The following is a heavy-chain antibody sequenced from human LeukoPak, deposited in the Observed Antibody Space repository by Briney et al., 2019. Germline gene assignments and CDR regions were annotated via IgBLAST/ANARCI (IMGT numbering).Heavy chain of an antibody. CDR2: INSVGSST. V-gene: IGHV3-74*01. CDR3: TTVRVNDYVWGSYRYSYFES. CDR1: GFTFSSYW. D-gene: IGHD3-16*02. J-gene: IGHJ4*02. Sequence: GGSLRLSCAASGFTFSSYWMHWVRQAPGKGLVWVSRINSVGSSTSYADSVKGRFTISRDNAKNTLYLQMNSLKTEDTAVYYCTTVRVNDYVWGSYRYSYFESWGQGTLVTVSS.